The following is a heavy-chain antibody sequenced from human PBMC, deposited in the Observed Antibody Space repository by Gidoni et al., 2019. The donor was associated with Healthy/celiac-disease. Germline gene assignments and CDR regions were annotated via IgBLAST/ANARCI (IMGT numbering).Heavy chain of an antibody. Sequence: QVQLVESGGGVVQPGRSLSLPCAAAGFTFSRYGMHWVRQAPGKGLEWVAVISYDGSNKYYADSVKGRFTISRDNSKNTLYLQMNSLRAEDTAVYYCAKAKGSKRDSSGWFQHWGQGTLVTVSA. D-gene: IGHD6-19*01. CDR1: GFTFSRYG. J-gene: IGHJ1*01. CDR2: ISYDGSNK. V-gene: IGHV3-30*18. CDR3: AKAKGSKRDSSGWFQH.